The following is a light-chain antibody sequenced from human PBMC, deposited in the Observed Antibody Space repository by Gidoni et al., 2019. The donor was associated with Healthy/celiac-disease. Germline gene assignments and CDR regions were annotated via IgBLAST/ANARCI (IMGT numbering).Light chain of an antibody. CDR1: QSVSSN. V-gene: IGKV3-15*01. CDR2: GAS. J-gene: IGKJ2*01. CDR3: QQYNNWPPYT. Sequence: PGERATLSCRASQSVSSNLAWYQQKPGQAPRLLIYGASTRATGIPARFSGSGSGTEFTLTISSLQSEDFAVYYCQQYNNWPPYTFAQGTKLEIK.